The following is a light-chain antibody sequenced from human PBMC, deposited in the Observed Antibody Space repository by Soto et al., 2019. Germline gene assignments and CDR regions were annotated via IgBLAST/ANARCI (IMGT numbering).Light chain of an antibody. J-gene: IGKJ1*01. CDR3: QHYNEWPPWT. Sequence: EIVLTQSPATLSVSPGERATLSCRASQSVSKNLAWYQQKPGQAPRLLIFDASTRATGIPARFSGSRSGTEFTLIISSLQSEDFAVYYCQHYNEWPPWTFGQGTKVEIK. CDR1: QSVSKN. CDR2: DAS. V-gene: IGKV3-15*01.